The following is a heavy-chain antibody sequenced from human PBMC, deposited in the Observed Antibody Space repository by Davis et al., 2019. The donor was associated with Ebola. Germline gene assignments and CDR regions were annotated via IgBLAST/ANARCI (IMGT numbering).Heavy chain of an antibody. CDR1: GFTFSSYS. V-gene: IGHV3-21*01. CDR3: ARDSWWWFDP. D-gene: IGHD2-15*01. J-gene: IGHJ5*02. CDR2: ISSSSSYI. Sequence: GESLKISCAASGFTFSSYSMNWVRQAPGKGLEWVSSISSSSSYIYYADSVKGRFTISRDNAKNSLYLQMNSLRAEDTAVYYYARDSWWWFDPWGQGTLVTVSS.